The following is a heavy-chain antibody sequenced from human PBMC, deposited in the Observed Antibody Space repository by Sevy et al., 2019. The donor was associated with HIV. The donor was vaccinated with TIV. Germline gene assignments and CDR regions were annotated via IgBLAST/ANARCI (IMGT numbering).Heavy chain of an antibody. V-gene: IGHV4-39*01. J-gene: IGHJ5*02. CDR2: IYYSGST. CDR1: DGSISSSSYY. Sequence: SETLSLTCTVSDGSISSSSYYWDWIRQPPGKGREWIGNIYYSGSTYYKSSLKSRVIISVDTSKSQFYLKMRSGTAAASAVYYCARHYCIGGACYRGPGFGCFDPWGQGTLVTVSS. D-gene: IGHD2-8*02. CDR3: ARHYCIGGACYRGPGFGCFDP.